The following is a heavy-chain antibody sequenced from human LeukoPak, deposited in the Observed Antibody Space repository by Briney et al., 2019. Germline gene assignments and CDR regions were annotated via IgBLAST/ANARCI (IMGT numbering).Heavy chain of an antibody. CDR1: GGSIRSSYYY. D-gene: IGHD2-15*01. CDR2: IYDSGST. V-gene: IGHV4-39*07. CDR3: ARGSGGRKGWFDP. J-gene: IGHJ5*02. Sequence: PSETLSLTCTVSGGSIRSSYYYWGWIRQPPGKGLEWIGSIYDSGSTYYNPSLKSRVTISVDRSKNQFSLKLSSVTAADTAVYCCARGSGGRKGWFDPWGQGTLVTVSS.